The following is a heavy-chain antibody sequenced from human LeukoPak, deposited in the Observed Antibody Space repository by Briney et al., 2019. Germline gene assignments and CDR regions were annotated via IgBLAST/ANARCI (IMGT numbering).Heavy chain of an antibody. CDR3: AKDMRFDWTPYYFDY. CDR1: GFAFSSTNA. D-gene: IGHD3-9*01. Sequence: GGSLRLSCAASGFAFSSTNAMGWVRQAPGKGLEWVSTFSNTADTAFYADSVKGRFTISRDDSKNTLYLQMSGLRAEDTAVYYCAKDMRFDWTPYYFDYWGQGTLVTVSS. V-gene: IGHV3-23*01. CDR2: FSNTADTA. J-gene: IGHJ4*02.